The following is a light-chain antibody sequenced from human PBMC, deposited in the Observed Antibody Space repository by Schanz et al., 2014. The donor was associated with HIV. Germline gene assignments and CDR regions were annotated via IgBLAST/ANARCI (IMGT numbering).Light chain of an antibody. J-gene: IGLJ3*02. CDR2: DVS. V-gene: IGLV2-14*01. CDR1: SSDVGDYNY. CDR3: CSYAGRSTVV. Sequence: QSALTQPASASGSPGQSVTISCTGTSSDVGDYNYVSWYQQHPDKAPKLMIYDVSVRPSGVSNRFSGSKSGNTASLTISGLQAEDEADYYCCSYAGRSTVVFGGGTKLTVL.